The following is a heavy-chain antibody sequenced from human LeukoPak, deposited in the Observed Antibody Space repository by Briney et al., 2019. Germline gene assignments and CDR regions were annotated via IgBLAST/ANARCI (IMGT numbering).Heavy chain of an antibody. CDR3: ARGQRGWFGELSGKNYYHMDV. D-gene: IGHD3-10*01. V-gene: IGHV4-59*11. CDR2: IYYSGST. CDR1: GGSISSHY. Sequence: SETLSLTCTVSGGSISSHYWSWIRQPPGKGLEWIGYIYYSGSTNYNPSLQSRVTISIDTSQNQFSLKLTSVTAADTAVYYCARGQRGWFGELSGKNYYHMDVWGIGTTVTVSS. J-gene: IGHJ6*03.